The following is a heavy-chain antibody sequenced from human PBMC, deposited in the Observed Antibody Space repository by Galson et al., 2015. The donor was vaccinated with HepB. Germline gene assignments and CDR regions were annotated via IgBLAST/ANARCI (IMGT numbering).Heavy chain of an antibody. J-gene: IGHJ6*03. V-gene: IGHV1-18*01. Sequence: SVKVSCKASGYTFKSYSITWVRQAPGQGLEWMGWISGYNGNTNYAQKVRDRVTMTTDTSTRTAYMELRSLRSDDTAVYYCARVYTNKFSSGDYFYYMDVWGKGTTVTVSS. CDR2: ISGYNGNT. D-gene: IGHD4-17*01. CDR1: GYTFKSYS. CDR3: ARVYTNKFSSGDYFYYMDV.